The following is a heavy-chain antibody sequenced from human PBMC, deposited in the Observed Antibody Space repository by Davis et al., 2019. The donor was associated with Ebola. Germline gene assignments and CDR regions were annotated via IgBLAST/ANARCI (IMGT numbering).Heavy chain of an antibody. J-gene: IGHJ6*02. CDR3: ASRGDVRFLECYGMDV. D-gene: IGHD3-3*01. CDR2: IIPIFGTA. V-gene: IGHV1-69*13. CDR1: GGTFSSYA. Sequence: SVQVSCKASGGTFSSYAISWVRQAPGQGLEWMGGIIPIFGTANYAQKFQGRVTITADESTSTAYMELSSLRSEDTAVYYCASRGDVRFLECYGMDVWGQGTTVTVSS.